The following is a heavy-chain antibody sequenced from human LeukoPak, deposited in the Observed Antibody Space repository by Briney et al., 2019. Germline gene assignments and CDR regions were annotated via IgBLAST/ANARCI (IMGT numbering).Heavy chain of an antibody. CDR2: IYYSGST. CDR3: ARDGILYWFDP. Sequence: SETLSLTCTVSGCSISSGGYYWSWIRQPPGKGLEWIGYIYYSGSTYYNPSLQSRVTISVDTSKNQFSLKLSSVTAADTAVYYCARDGILYWFDPWGQGTLVTVSS. V-gene: IGHV4-30-4*01. CDR1: GCSISSGGYY. D-gene: IGHD1-26*01. J-gene: IGHJ5*02.